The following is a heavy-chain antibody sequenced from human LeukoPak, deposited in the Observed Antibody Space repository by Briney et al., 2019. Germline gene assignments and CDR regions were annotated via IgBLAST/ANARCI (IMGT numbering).Heavy chain of an antibody. J-gene: IGHJ3*02. Sequence: ASVRVSCKASGYSFSDFYIHWVRQAPGQGLEWMGWINPKSGATTYAERFRGRVTMTRDTSVNRVYLELTSLYSDDTAVFYCARDYSDGYNRRDAFDIWGQGTTLIVSS. CDR3: ARDYSDGYNRRDAFDI. V-gene: IGHV1-2*02. D-gene: IGHD5-18*01. CDR2: INPKSGAT. CDR1: GYSFSDFY.